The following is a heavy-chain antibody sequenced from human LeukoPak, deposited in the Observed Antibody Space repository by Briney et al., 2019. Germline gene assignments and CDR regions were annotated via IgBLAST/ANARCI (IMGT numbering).Heavy chain of an antibody. CDR1: GGSISSYY. CDR3: AGHPNYYYDSSGYYLDY. CDR2: IYYSGST. D-gene: IGHD3-22*01. J-gene: IGHJ4*02. Sequence: SETLSLTCTVSGGSISSYYWSWIRQPPGKGLEWIGYIYYSGSTNYNPSLKSRVTISVDTSKNQFSLKLSSVTAADTAVYYCAGHPNYYYDSSGYYLDYWGQGTLVTVSS. V-gene: IGHV4-59*01.